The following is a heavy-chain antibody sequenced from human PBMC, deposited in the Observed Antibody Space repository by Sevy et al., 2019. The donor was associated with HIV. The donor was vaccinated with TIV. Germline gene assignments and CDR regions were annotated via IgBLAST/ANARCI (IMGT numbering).Heavy chain of an antibody. CDR2: ISYEASEE. Sequence: GGSLRLSCEASGFRFNDYAIYWVRQAPGMGLDWVAVISYEASEEYYSDSVRGRFTLSRDKSTNTVHLQMTSLRPEDMAVYYCARGPEGFNIESPDHWGQGTLVTVSS. D-gene: IGHD3-16*02. V-gene: IGHV3-30*04. CDR1: GFRFNDYA. CDR3: ARGPEGFNIESPDH. J-gene: IGHJ5*02.